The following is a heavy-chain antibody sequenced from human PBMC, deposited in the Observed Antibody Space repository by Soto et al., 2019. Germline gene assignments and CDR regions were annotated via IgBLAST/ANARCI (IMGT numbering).Heavy chain of an antibody. V-gene: IGHV3-11*05. J-gene: IGHJ4*02. CDR1: GFTFSDYY. D-gene: IGHD3-10*01. Sequence: PGGSLRLSCEGSGFTFSDYYISWIRQAPGKGLEWISYSSNSGTFSRYADSVKGRFSISRDNTKNLLYLQMSSLRADDSAVYFCARGSKDSYPGSRIFDFWGRGTLVTVSS. CDR3: ARGSKDSYPGSRIFDF. CDR2: SSNSGTFS.